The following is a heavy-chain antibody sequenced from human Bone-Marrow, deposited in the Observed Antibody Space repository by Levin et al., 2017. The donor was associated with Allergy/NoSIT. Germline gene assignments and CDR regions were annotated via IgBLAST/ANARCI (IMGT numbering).Heavy chain of an antibody. D-gene: IGHD3-3*01. V-gene: IGHV4-30-4*01. J-gene: IGHJ2*01. CDR1: GGSFSSGHYY. CDR3: ARDTAFYDFWSGYPNWNFDL. Sequence: TSETLSLTCTVSGGSFSSGHYYWNWIRQPPGKGLEWIGNIYYSGITYYNPSLKSRVAVSLDTSKNQLSLKLTSVTAADTAVYYCARDTAFYDFWSGYPNWNFDLWGRGTLVTVSS. CDR2: IYYSGIT.